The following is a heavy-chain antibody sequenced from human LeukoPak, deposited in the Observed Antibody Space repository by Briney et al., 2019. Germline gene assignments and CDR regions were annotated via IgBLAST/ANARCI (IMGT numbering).Heavy chain of an antibody. CDR2: IYHSGST. V-gene: IGHV4-59*01. J-gene: IGHJ3*02. CDR1: GGSISRYY. Sequence: NPPETLSLTSTVSGGSISRYYWSWIRQPPGEGLGWSGYIYHSGSTNYNPSLKSRVTISVDTSKNQFSLKLSSVTAADTAVYYCARDKGYYYDSSGYYPDAFDIWGQGTMVTVSS. D-gene: IGHD3-22*01. CDR3: ARDKGYYYDSSGYYPDAFDI.